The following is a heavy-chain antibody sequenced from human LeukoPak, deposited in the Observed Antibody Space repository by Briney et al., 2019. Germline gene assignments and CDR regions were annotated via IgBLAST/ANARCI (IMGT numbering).Heavy chain of an antibody. V-gene: IGHV4-59*01. J-gene: IGHJ4*02. CDR3: ARGIDVDTAMVTTGYYFDY. Sequence: SETLSLTCTVSGGSISSYYWSWIRQPPGKGLEWIGYIYYSGSTNYNPSLKSRVTISVDTSKNQFSLKLSSVTAADTAVYYCARGIDVDTAMVTTGYYFDYWGQGTLVTVSS. D-gene: IGHD5-18*01. CDR1: GGSISSYY. CDR2: IYYSGST.